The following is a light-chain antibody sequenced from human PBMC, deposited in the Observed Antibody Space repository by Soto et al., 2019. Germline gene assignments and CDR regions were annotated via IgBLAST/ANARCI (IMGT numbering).Light chain of an antibody. V-gene: IGKV3-15*01. J-gene: IGKJ4*01. CDR1: QSVSSK. CDR2: GAS. CDR3: KSNNKWPPP. Sequence: EIVMTQSPATLSVSPGERATLSCRASQSVSSKLAWYQQKPGQAPRLLMYGASTRATGIPARFSGSGSGTESTLPISSRQSEDLAVFYCKSNNKWPPPSGGGTKV.